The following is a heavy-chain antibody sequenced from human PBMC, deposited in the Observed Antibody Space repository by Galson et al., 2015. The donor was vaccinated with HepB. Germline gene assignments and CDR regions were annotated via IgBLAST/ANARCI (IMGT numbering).Heavy chain of an antibody. Sequence: SLRLSCAASGFTVSTNYMSWARQAPGKGLEGVSVIYSGGSTNYADSVKGRFTSSRDNSKNTVHLQMNSLRVEDTAVYYCAGGPYGDFSWGQGTLVTVSS. CDR3: AGGPYGDFS. D-gene: IGHD4-17*01. CDR1: GFTVSTNY. CDR2: IYSGGST. J-gene: IGHJ4*02. V-gene: IGHV3-66*01.